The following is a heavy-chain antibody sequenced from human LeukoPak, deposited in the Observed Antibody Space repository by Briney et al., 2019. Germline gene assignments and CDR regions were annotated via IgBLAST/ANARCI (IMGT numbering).Heavy chain of an antibody. CDR1: GGSFSGYY. Sequence: SETLSLTCAVYGGSFSGYYWSWIRQPPGKGLEWIGEINHSGSTNYNPSLKSQVTISVDTSKNQFSLKLSSVTAADTAVYYCARSGKSGYSSGWYRGRIDYWGQGTLVTVSS. CDR2: INHSGST. CDR3: ARSGKSGYSSGWYRGRIDY. V-gene: IGHV4-34*01. J-gene: IGHJ4*02. D-gene: IGHD6-19*01.